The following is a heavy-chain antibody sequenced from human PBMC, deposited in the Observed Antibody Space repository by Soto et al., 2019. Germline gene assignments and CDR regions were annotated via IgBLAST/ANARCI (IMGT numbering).Heavy chain of an antibody. CDR3: ARGERQQQRDT. CDR1: GDSISNTNW. V-gene: IGHV4-4*02. J-gene: IGHJ5*02. CDR2: IYHSGDT. Sequence: QVQLQESGPGLVKPSGTLSLTCAVSGDSISNTNWWSWVRQPPGKGLEWIGDIYHSGDTNYNPSLKSRVILSVDKSKTQFFLKVNSVTAADTAVYYCARGERQQQRDTWGRGILVTVSS. D-gene: IGHD6-13*01.